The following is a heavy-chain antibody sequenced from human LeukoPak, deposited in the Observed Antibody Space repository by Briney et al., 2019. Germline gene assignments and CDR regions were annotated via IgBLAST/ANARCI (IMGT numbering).Heavy chain of an antibody. V-gene: IGHV1-18*01. CDR3: ASGAYYYMDV. J-gene: IGHJ6*03. Sequence: ASVKVSCKASGYTFTSYGISWVRKAPGQGLEWMGWISAYNGNTNYAQKLQGRVTMTRDTSTSTVYMELSSLRSEDTAVYYCASGAYYYMDVWGKGTTVTVSS. D-gene: IGHD4/OR15-4a*01. CDR2: ISAYNGNT. CDR1: GYTFTSYG.